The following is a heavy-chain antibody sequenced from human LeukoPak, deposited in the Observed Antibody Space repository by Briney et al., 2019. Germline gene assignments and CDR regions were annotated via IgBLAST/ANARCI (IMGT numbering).Heavy chain of an antibody. V-gene: IGHV3-7*01. CDR2: IKQEGSGK. CDR3: ARVDYSGSYWGYYYYYMDV. CDR1: GFTFSSYW. Sequence: GGSLRLSCAASGFTFSSYWMSWVREAPGKALEWVANIKQEGSGKYYGDSVKGRFTISRDNAKNALYLQMNRLRAEDTAVYYFARVDYSGSYWGYYYYYMDVWGKGTTVTVSS. J-gene: IGHJ6*03. D-gene: IGHD1-26*01.